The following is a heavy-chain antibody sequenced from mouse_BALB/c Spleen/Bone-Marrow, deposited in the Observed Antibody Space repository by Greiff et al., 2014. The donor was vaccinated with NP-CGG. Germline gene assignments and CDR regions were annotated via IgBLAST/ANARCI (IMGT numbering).Heavy chain of an antibody. Sequence: QVHVKQSGAELVRPGSSVKISCKASGYAFSDYWMNWVKQRPGQGLEWIGQIYPGDGDTNYNGKFKGRATLTADKSSNTAYMQLSSLTSEDSAVYFCARGGISVDYWGQGTTLTVSS. CDR2: IYPGDGDT. J-gene: IGHJ2*01. CDR3: ARGGISVDY. V-gene: IGHV1-80*01. CDR1: GYAFSDYW.